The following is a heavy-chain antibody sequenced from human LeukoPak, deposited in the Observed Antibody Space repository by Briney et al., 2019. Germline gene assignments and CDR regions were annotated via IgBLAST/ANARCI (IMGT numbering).Heavy chain of an antibody. D-gene: IGHD5-18*01. CDR3: ARDHTAMVSPFDY. V-gene: IGHV1-46*01. Sequence: ASVKVSCKASGYTFTSYGISWVRQAPGQGLEWMGIINPSGGSTSYAQKFQGRVTMTRDTSTSTVYMELSSLRSEDTAVYYCARDHTAMVSPFDYWGQGTLVTVSS. J-gene: IGHJ4*02. CDR1: GYTFTSYG. CDR2: INPSGGST.